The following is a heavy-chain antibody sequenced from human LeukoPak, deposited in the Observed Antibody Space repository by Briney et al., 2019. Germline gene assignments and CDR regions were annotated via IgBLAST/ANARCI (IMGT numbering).Heavy chain of an antibody. D-gene: IGHD2-15*01. Sequence: GESLKISCKASGYTFTTYWIGWVRQMPGKGLEWMRIINPADSDTRYSPSFQGQVTISVDKSISTDSLQWSSLKASDTAMYYCARHGAARYCSGGSCAVDCWGQGTLVTVSS. CDR2: INPADSDT. CDR3: ARHGAARYCSGGSCAVDC. V-gene: IGHV5-51*01. J-gene: IGHJ4*02. CDR1: GYTFTTYW.